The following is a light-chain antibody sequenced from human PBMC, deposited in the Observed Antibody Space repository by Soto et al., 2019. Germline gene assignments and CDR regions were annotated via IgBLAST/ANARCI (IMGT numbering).Light chain of an antibody. J-gene: IGKJ2*01. CDR3: MQATQFPHT. Sequence: EIVMPQTPLSSPVTLGQPASISCRSSQSLLDSDGETYLSWLQQRPGQPPRLLIYKTSSRFSGVPDRFSGSGAGTDFTLKISRVEVEDVGAYYCMQATQFPHTFGQGTKLEI. V-gene: IGKV2-24*01. CDR2: KTS. CDR1: QSLLDSDGETY.